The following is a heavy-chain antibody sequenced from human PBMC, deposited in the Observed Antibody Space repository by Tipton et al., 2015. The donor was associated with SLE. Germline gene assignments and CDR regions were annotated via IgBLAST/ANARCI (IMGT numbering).Heavy chain of an antibody. CDR1: GFTVSSNY. J-gene: IGHJ5*02. Sequence: SLRLSCAASGFTVSSNYMSWVRQAPGKGLEWVSVIYSGGSTYYADSVKGRFTISRHNSKNTLYLQMNSLRAEDTAVYYCAREARTVNNWFDPWAREPWSPSPQ. CDR2: IYSGGST. V-gene: IGHV3-53*04. D-gene: IGHD4-11*01. CDR3: AREARTVNNWFDP.